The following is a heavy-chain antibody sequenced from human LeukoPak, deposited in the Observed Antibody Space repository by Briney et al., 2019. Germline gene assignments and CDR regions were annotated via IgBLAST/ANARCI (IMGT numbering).Heavy chain of an antibody. CDR1: GFTFSSYA. D-gene: IGHD4-11*01. CDR2: ISSSGDRT. Sequence: AGGSLRLSCAASGFTFSSYAMHWVRQAPGKGLEWVAAISSSGDRTYIVDSVKGRFTISRDNSKNTFYLQMNSLGAEDTAVYYCAKDSPRISVTGVEYFDHWGQGTLVTVSS. CDR3: AKDSPRISVTGVEYFDH. V-gene: IGHV3-23*01. J-gene: IGHJ1*01.